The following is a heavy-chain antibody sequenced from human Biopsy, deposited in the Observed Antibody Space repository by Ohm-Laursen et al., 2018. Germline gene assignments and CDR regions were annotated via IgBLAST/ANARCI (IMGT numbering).Heavy chain of an antibody. D-gene: IGHD2/OR15-2a*01. V-gene: IGHV4-4*07. CDR3: ARATNSTGWPYYYFYGMDV. CDR2: IYSNGNT. CDR1: GGSISGHF. J-gene: IGHJ6*02. Sequence: SDTLSLTCTVSGGSISGHFWSWVRQPAGKGLEWIGRIYSNGNTNYSPSLKSRVSMSVDTSKNHFSLRLNSVTAADTAVYYCARATNSTGWPYYYFYGMDVWGQGTTVTVSS.